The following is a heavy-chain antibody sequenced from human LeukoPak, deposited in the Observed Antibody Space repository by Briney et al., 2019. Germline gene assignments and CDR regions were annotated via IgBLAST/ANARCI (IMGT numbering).Heavy chain of an antibody. Sequence: PSETLSLTCTVSGGSISSSYWSWIRQPPGKGLEWIGYIYYSGSTNYNPSFKSRVAISVDTSKNQFSLRLSSVTAADTAVYYCARQIYGDLYYFDYWGQGTLVTVSS. CDR3: ARQIYGDLYYFDY. CDR1: GGSISSSY. CDR2: IYYSGST. D-gene: IGHD4-17*01. J-gene: IGHJ4*02. V-gene: IGHV4-59*08.